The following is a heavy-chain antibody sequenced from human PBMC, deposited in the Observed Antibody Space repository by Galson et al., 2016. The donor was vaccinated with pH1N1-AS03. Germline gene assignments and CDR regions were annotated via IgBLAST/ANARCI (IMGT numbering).Heavy chain of an antibody. CDR3: ARDPTYATSGYYYPHFDS. CDR1: GFTFSNYE. V-gene: IGHV3-48*03. Sequence: SLRLSCAASGFTFSNYEMNWVRQAPGKGLEWVSYISNSGTTVHYADSGKGRFTISRDNAKNSLYLQLSSLRAEDTAVYYCARDPTYATSGYYYPHFDSWDQGPLVTVSS. D-gene: IGHD3-22*01. CDR2: ISNSGTTV. J-gene: IGHJ5*01.